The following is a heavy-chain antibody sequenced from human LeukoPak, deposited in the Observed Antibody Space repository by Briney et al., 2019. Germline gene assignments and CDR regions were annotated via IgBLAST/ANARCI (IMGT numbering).Heavy chain of an antibody. CDR2: ISGYNGNT. Sequence: ASVKVSCKTSGYTFTRYGLTWVRQAPGQGLEWMGWISGYNGNTNYAQRHQGRVTMTTDTSTNTAYMELRSLRSDDTAMYFCARTSDGTYDYWGQGTLVTVSS. J-gene: IGHJ4*02. CDR1: GYTFTRYG. D-gene: IGHD1-26*01. V-gene: IGHV1-18*01. CDR3: ARTSDGTYDY.